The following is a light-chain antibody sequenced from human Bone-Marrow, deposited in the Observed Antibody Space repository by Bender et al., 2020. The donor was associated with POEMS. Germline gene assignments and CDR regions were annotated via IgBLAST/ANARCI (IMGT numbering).Light chain of an antibody. CDR1: SSDVGAYDY. V-gene: IGLV2-8*01. CDR2: EVT. CDR3: SSHGGGNNFYI. Sequence: QSALTQPPSASGSPGQSVTISCTGTSSDVGAYDYVSWYQQHPGKAPKVLIYEVTKLPSGVPDRFSGSKSGNTASLTVSGLQADDEADYYCSSHGGGNNFYIFGSGTRVFVL. J-gene: IGLJ1*01.